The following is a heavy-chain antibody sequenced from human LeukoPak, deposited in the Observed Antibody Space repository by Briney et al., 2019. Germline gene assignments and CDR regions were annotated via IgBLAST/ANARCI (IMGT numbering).Heavy chain of an antibody. CDR3: ASSSSGWYNFDY. J-gene: IGHJ4*02. Sequence: GGSLRLSCAASGFTFSSYAMSWVRQAPGKGLEWVSAIRASGGGTFYADSVRGRFTISRDNSKNRLDLQMNNLRAEDTAVYYCASSSSGWYNFDYWGQGTLVTVSS. CDR2: IRASGGGT. D-gene: IGHD6-19*01. V-gene: IGHV3-23*01. CDR1: GFTFSSYA.